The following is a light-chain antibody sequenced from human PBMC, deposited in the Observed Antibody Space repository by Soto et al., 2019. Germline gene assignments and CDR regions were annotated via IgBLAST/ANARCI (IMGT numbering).Light chain of an antibody. CDR2: GAS. Sequence: EIVLTQSPGTLSLSPGDRATLSCRASQSVSSAYLAWYQRKPGQAPRLLIYGASRRATGIPDRFSGSGSGTDFTLTISRLEPEDFAVYYCQQYDSSPLTFGGGTKVDIK. CDR1: QSVSSAY. CDR3: QQYDSSPLT. V-gene: IGKV3-20*01. J-gene: IGKJ4*01.